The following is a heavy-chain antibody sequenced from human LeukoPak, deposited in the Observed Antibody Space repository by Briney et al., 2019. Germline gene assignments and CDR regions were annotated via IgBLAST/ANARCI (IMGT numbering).Heavy chain of an antibody. V-gene: IGHV4-30-4*01. CDR2: IFYSGST. J-gene: IGHJ4*02. Sequence: SETLSLTCSVSGGSISSGDYYWSWFRQPPGKDLEWIGFIFYSGSTDFNPSLKSRVTISLDTSENQLSLRLSSVTAADTAVYYCARGLWLKYYFDYWGLGTLVTVSS. CDR1: GGSISSGDYY. CDR3: ARGLWLKYYFDY. D-gene: IGHD6-19*01.